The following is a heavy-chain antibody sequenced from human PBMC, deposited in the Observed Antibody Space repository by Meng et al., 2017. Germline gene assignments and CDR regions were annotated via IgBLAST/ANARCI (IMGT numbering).Heavy chain of an antibody. Sequence: GSLRLSCTVSGYSISSGYYWGWIRQPPGKGLEWIGSIYHSGSTYYNPSLKSRVTISVDTSKNQFSLKLSSVTAADTAVYYCASSGITGYSSGWYTPFDYWGQGTLVTVSS. D-gene: IGHD6-13*01. CDR2: IYHSGST. CDR3: ASSGITGYSSGWYTPFDY. J-gene: IGHJ4*02. V-gene: IGHV4-38-2*02. CDR1: GYSISSGYY.